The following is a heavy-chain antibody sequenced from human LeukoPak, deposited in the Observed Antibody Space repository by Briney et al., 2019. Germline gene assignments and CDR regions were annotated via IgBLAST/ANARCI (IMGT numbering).Heavy chain of an antibody. CDR3: ARGPLSSSRYSRGIRGIDY. Sequence: GGSLRLSCAASGFTFSSYAMHWVRQAPGKGLEWVAVISYDGSNKYYADSVKGRFTISRDNSKNTLYLQMNSLRAEDTAVYYCARGPLSSSRYSRGIRGIDYWGQGTLVTVSS. J-gene: IGHJ4*02. CDR2: ISYDGSNK. D-gene: IGHD6-13*01. V-gene: IGHV3-30*04. CDR1: GFTFSSYA.